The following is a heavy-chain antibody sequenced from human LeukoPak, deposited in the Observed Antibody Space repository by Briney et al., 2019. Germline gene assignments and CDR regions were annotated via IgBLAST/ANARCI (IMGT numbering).Heavy chain of an antibody. CDR3: ARRGSGASLEYYFDL. CDR1: GGSISSYY. J-gene: IGHJ2*01. CDR2: IYYSGNT. Sequence: SETLSLTCTVSGGSISSYYWSWIRQPPGKGLEYIGYIYYSGNTNSDPSLNSRVTISVDTSKNQFSLKLSSVTAADTAVYYCARRGSGASLEYYFDLWGRGTLVTVSS. D-gene: IGHD1-14*01. V-gene: IGHV4-59*08.